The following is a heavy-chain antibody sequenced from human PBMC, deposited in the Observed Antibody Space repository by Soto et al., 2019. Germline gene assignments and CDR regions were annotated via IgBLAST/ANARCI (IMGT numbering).Heavy chain of an antibody. D-gene: IGHD3-22*01. Sequence: QVQLVDSGGGVVQPGRSLRLSCAASGFTFSSYAMHWVRHAPGKGLEWVAVISYDGSNKYYADSVKGRFTISRDNSKNTLYLQMNSLRAEDTAVYYCASPIVVSFDYWGQGTLVTVSS. J-gene: IGHJ4*02. CDR2: ISYDGSNK. CDR3: ASPIVVSFDY. CDR1: GFTFSSYA. V-gene: IGHV3-30-3*01.